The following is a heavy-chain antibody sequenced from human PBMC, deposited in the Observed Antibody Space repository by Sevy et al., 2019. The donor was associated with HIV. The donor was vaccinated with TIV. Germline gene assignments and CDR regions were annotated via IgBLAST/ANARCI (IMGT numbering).Heavy chain of an antibody. CDR1: GFTFSSYA. J-gene: IGHJ6*02. D-gene: IGHD4-17*01. V-gene: IGHV3-23*01. CDR3: AKLPLPDTVTTFYGLDV. CDR2: ISGSGGST. Sequence: GGSLRLSCAASGFTFSSYAMSWVRQAPGKGLEWVSAISGSGGSTYYADSVKGRFTISRDNSKNTLYLQMNSLRAEDTAVYYSAKLPLPDTVTTFYGLDVWGQGTTVTVSS.